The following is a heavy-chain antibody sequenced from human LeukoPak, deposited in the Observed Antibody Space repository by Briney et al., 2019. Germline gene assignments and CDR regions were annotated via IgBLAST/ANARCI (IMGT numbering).Heavy chain of an antibody. CDR2: IISTSSTT. J-gene: IGHJ6*03. CDR3: ARIARDYYYIDV. CDR1: GFSFSSYE. Sequence: GGSLRLSCAASGFSFSSYEMNWVRQAPGKGLEWVSYIISTSSTTYYEDSVKGRFTVSRDNAKNSLYLQMNSLRVEDTAVYYCARIARDYYYIDVWGKGTTVTVSS. V-gene: IGHV3-48*03.